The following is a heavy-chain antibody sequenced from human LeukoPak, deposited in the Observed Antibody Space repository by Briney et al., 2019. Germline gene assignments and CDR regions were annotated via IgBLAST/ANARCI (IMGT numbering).Heavy chain of an antibody. D-gene: IGHD6-13*01. J-gene: IGHJ4*02. CDR1: GGSIISGTYY. Sequence: SQTLSLTCTVSGGSIISGTYYWSWIRQPAGKGLEWIGRIYTTGSTNYNPSLKSRVTISRDTSKNQFSLRLSSVTAADTAVYYCARGRYVTTRGGAAAGFLDYWGQGTLVTVST. V-gene: IGHV4-61*02. CDR2: IYTTGST. CDR3: ARGRYVTTRGGAAAGFLDY.